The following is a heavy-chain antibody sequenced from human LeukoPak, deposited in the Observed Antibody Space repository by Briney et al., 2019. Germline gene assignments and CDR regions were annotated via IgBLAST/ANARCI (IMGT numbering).Heavy chain of an antibody. D-gene: IGHD3-22*01. V-gene: IGHV3-7*01. CDR1: EFTLSSYW. Sequence: GGSLRLSCAASEFTLSSYWMYCVRQAPGKGLEWVANIREDGNLTYYVDSVKGRFAISRDNAKNSLYLQMNSLRAEDTAVYYCARDRNYYDGSGYYDAFDIWGQGTMVTVSS. CDR2: IREDGNLT. CDR3: ARDRNYYDGSGYYDAFDI. J-gene: IGHJ3*02.